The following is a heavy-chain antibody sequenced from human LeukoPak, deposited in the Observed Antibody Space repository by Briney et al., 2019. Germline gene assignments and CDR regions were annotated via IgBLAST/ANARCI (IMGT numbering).Heavy chain of an antibody. D-gene: IGHD1-26*01. V-gene: IGHV4-61*02. CDR2: SYTSGST. Sequence: PSQTLSLTCTVSGGSISSGSYYWSWIRQPAGKGLEWIGRSYTSGSTNYNPSLKSRVTISVDTSKNQFSLKLSSVTAADTAVYYCARGRRATYYFDYWGQGTLVTVSS. CDR1: GGSISSGSYY. CDR3: ARGRRATYYFDY. J-gene: IGHJ4*02.